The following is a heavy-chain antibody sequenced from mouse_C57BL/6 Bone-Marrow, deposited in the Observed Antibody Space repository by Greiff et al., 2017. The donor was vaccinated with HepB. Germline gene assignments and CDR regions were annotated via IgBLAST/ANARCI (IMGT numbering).Heavy chain of an antibody. CDR3: ARGGGRDFDY. Sequence: EVQGVESGGGLVQPGGSLKLSCAASGFTFSDYYMYWVRQTPEKRLEWVAYISNGGGSTYYPDTVKGRFTISRDNAKNTLYLQMSRLKSEDTAMYYCARGGGRDFDYWGQGTTLTVSS. D-gene: IGHD1-1*02. CDR1: GFTFSDYY. CDR2: ISNGGGST. V-gene: IGHV5-12*01. J-gene: IGHJ2*01.